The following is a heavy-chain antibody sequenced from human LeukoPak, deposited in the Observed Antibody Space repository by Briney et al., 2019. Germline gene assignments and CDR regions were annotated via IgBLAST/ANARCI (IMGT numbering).Heavy chain of an antibody. CDR1: GFTFSSYS. D-gene: IGHD5-12*01. J-gene: IGHJ4*02. Sequence: GGSLRLSCAASGFTFSSYSMNWVRQAPGKGLEWVSYISSSSSNIYYADSVKGRFTISRDNAKNSLYLQMNSLRAEDTAVYYCARGGLDIVATFWYWGQGTLVTVSS. CDR3: ARGGLDIVATFWY. CDR2: ISSSSSNI. V-gene: IGHV3-48*01.